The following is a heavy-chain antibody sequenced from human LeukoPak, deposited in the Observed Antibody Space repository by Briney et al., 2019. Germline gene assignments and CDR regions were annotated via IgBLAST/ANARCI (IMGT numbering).Heavy chain of an antibody. CDR2: IYYSGST. D-gene: IGHD3-3*01. J-gene: IGHJ4*02. CDR3: ARDLGFWSGYLRGLGMV. V-gene: IGHV4-59*01. CDR1: GGSISSYY. Sequence: PSETLSLTCTVSGGSISSYYWSWIRQPPGKGLEWIGYIYYSGSTNYNPSLKSRVTISVDTPKNQFSLKLSSVTAADTAVYYCARDLGFWSGYLRGLGMVWGQGTLVTVSS.